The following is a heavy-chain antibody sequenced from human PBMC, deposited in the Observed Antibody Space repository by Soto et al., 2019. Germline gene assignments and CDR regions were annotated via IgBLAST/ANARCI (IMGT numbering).Heavy chain of an antibody. D-gene: IGHD5-18*01. CDR1: GGSISSGGYS. V-gene: IGHV4-31*03. CDR3: ARQRGYHKKLYYYYYGMDV. CDR2: IYYSGST. Sequence: SETLSLTFTFSGGSISSGGYSWSWIRQHPGKGLEWIGYIYYSGSTYYNPSLKSRVTISVDTSKNQFSLRLSSVTAADTAVYYCARQRGYHKKLYYYYYGMDVWGQGTTVTVSS. J-gene: IGHJ6*02.